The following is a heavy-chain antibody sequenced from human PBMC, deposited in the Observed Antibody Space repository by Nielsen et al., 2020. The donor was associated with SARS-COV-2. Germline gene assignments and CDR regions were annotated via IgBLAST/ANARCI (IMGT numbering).Heavy chain of an antibody. Sequence: GGSLRLSCAASGFTFSSYGMHWVRQAPGKGLEWVAVISYDGSNKYYADSVKGRFTISRDNSKNTLYLQMNSLRAEDTAVYYCARDLVYYGMDVWGQGTTVTVSS. CDR3: ARDLVYYGMDV. CDR1: GFTFSSYG. CDR2: ISYDGSNK. J-gene: IGHJ6*02. D-gene: IGHD2-15*01. V-gene: IGHV3-30*03.